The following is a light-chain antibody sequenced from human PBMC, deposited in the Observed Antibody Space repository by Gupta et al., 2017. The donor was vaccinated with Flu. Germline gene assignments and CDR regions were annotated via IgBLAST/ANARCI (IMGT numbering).Light chain of an antibody. CDR2: GTA. CDR3: QQYGTSPLT. CDR1: QSVASSD. V-gene: IGKV3-20*01. J-gene: IGKJ4*01. Sequence: EIVLTQSPSTLSWFSGEGATLSCRSSQSVASSDLAWYQQRPGQSPRLLIYGTASMATDIPDRFSGSWSWTDFTLTLSRLGPEDFAVYYSQQYGTSPLTFGGGTKVEIK.